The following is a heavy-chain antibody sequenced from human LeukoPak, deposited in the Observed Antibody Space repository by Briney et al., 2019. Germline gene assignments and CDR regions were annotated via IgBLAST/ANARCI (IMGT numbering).Heavy chain of an antibody. CDR1: GYTFTGYY. V-gene: IGHV1-2*02. Sequence: ASVKVSCKAPGYTFTGYYMHWVRQAPGQGLEWMGWINPNSGGTNYAQKFQGRVTMTRDTSISTAYMELSRLRSDDTAVYYCARDNRILTGNFDYWGQGTLVTVSS. CDR2: INPNSGGT. CDR3: ARDNRILTGNFDY. J-gene: IGHJ4*02. D-gene: IGHD3-9*01.